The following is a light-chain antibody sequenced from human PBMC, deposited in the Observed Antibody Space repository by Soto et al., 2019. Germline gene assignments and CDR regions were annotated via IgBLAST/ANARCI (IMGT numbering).Light chain of an antibody. J-gene: IGKJ1*01. Sequence: VWSVSPGPLSVASGERVALGCRASQSVSNNYLAWYQQKPGQAPRLLIYGASNRATGIPDRFSGSGSGTDFTLTISRLELEDFAEYYWQHYGSSRTFGQGTKVDIK. V-gene: IGKV3-20*01. CDR1: QSVSNNY. CDR2: GAS. CDR3: QHYGSSRT.